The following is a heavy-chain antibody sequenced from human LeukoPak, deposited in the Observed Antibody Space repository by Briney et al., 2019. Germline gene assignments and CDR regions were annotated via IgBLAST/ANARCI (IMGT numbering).Heavy chain of an antibody. CDR3: ARDLTMVRGVVDAFDI. CDR2: IYYSGST. J-gene: IGHJ3*02. Sequence: PSETLSLTCTVSGGSISSYYWSWIRQPPGNGLESIGYIYYSGSTNYNPFLKSRVTISVDTSKNQFSLKLSSVTAADTAVYYCARDLTMVRGVVDAFDIWGQGTMVTVSS. CDR1: GGSISSYY. D-gene: IGHD3-10*01. V-gene: IGHV4-59*01.